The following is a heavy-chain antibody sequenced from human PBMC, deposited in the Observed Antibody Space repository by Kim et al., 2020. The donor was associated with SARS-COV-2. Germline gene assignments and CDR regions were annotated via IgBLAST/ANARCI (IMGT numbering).Heavy chain of an antibody. D-gene: IGHD2-15*01. V-gene: IGHV4-39*07. J-gene: IGHJ5*02. Sequence: SRKIRVTISVDPSKNQFSLKLSSVTAADTAVYYCARLVVAAVVLFNWFDPWGQGTLVTVSS. CDR3: ARLVVAAVVLFNWFDP.